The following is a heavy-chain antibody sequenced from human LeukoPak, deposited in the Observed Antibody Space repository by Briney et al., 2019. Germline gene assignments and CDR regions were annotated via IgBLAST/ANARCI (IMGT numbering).Heavy chain of an antibody. V-gene: IGHV4-39*01. CDR3: ARHDRGGLDAFDI. CDR2: INYSGIT. CDR1: GGSITRSTDY. Sequence: SETLSLTCTVSGGSITRSTDYWGWIRQPPGKGLEWIGSINYSGITYYNPSLKSRVTKSVDTSKDQFSLNLNSVTAADTAVYYCARHDRGGLDAFDIWGQGTMVTVFS. D-gene: IGHD3-16*01. J-gene: IGHJ3*02.